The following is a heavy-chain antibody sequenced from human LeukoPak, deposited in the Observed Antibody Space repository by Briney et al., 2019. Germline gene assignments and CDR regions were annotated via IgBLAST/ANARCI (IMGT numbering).Heavy chain of an antibody. CDR3: ARELPLRDPGRAFDY. J-gene: IGHJ4*02. CDR1: VGFYRGYH. CDR2: INHSGST. Sequence: SETLSLTCAVNVGFYRGYHWSWIRQPPWKGLEWIGEINHSGSTNYNPSLKSRVTISVDTSTNQFSLKPSSVSAAETVIYYGARELPLRDPGRAFDYWGEGTLVTVSS. D-gene: IGHD1-7*01. V-gene: IGHV4-34*01.